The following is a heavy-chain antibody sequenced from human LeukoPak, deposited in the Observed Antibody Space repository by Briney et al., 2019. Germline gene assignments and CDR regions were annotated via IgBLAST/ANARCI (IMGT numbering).Heavy chain of an antibody. J-gene: IGHJ3*02. CDR2: ISVYNGDT. V-gene: IGHV1-18*01. D-gene: IGHD2-2*01. Sequence: VASVKVSCKASGYTFTSYGISWVRQAPGQGLEWMGWISVYNGDTNYAQKRQGRVTMTTDTSTSTAYMELRSLRSDDTAVYYCARDCSVYCSSISCCFRAFDIWGQGTMVTVSS. CDR3: ARDCSVYCSSISCCFRAFDI. CDR1: GYTFTSYG.